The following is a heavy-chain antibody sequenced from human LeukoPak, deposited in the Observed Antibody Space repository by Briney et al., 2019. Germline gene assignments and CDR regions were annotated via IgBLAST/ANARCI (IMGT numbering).Heavy chain of an antibody. D-gene: IGHD3-10*01. J-gene: IGHJ6*02. CDR3: ARVSPYYYGSGSYYSYGMDV. Sequence: SETLSLTCTGSGGSSSSYYWSWIRQPAGKGLEWIGRIYTSGSTNYNPSLKSRVTMSVDTSKNQFSLKLSTVTAADTAVYYCARVSPYYYGSGSYYSYGMDVWGQGTTVTVSS. CDR2: IYTSGST. V-gene: IGHV4-4*07. CDR1: GGSSSSYY.